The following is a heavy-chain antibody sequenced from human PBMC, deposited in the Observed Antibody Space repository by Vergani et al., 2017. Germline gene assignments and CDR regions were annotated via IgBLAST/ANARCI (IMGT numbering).Heavy chain of an antibody. CDR1: GFTFSNYA. D-gene: IGHD5-18*01. CDR3: AKGYSYGYSAQYYFDY. CDR2: ISGSGGST. V-gene: IGHV3-23*01. Sequence: EVQLLESGGGLVQPGGSLRLSCAASGFTFSNYAMSWVRQAPGKGLEWVLGISGSGGSTYYADSVKGRFTISRDNSKNTLYLQMNSLRAEDTAVYYCAKGYSYGYSAQYYFDYWGQGTLVTVSS. J-gene: IGHJ4*02.